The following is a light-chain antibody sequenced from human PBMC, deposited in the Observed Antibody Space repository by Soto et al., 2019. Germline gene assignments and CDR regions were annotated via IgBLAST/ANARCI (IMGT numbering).Light chain of an antibody. CDR3: LQDYSYPRT. CDR1: QGIRND. Sequence: AIQMTQSPSSLSASVGGRVAMTCRASQGIRNDLAWYQQKPGEAPKLLIYGASNLQSGVPSRFSGSGSDTDFTLTISSLQPEDCAICYCLQDYSYPRTFGLGTRVEIK. CDR2: GAS. J-gene: IGKJ1*01. V-gene: IGKV1-6*01.